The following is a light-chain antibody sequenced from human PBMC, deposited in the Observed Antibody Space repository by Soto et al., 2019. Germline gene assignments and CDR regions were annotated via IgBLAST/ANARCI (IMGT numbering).Light chain of an antibody. CDR2: EAS. J-gene: IGKJ1*01. Sequence: EIVLTQSPGTLSLSPGERATLSCRASQSVSNNYLAWYQQKPGQAPRLLIYEASNRATGIPGRFSGSGSGTDFTLTISSLEPEDSAVYYCQQRTDRPPWTFGQGTKVDIK. V-gene: IGKV3-11*01. CDR3: QQRTDRPPWT. CDR1: QSVSNNY.